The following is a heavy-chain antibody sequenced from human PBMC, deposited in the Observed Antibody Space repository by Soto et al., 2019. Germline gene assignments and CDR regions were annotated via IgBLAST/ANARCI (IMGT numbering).Heavy chain of an antibody. CDR2: LYHSGST. CDR1: NGSISSGGYS. Sequence: QLQLQESGSGLVKPSQTLSLTCAVSNGSISSGGYSWSWIRQPPGKGLEWIGYLYHSGSTSYKPSLKRRVTISVDRSKNQFSLKLSSVTAADTDVYYCARGYSSSPNWFDPWGQGTLVTVSS. V-gene: IGHV4-30-2*01. CDR3: ARGYSSSPNWFDP. J-gene: IGHJ5*02. D-gene: IGHD6-13*01.